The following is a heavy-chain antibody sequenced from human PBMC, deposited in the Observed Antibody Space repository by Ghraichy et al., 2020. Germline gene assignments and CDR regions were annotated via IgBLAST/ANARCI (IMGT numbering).Heavy chain of an antibody. Sequence: GESLNISCAASGFTFSSYSMNWVRQTPGKGLEWLSYISGSSNTIYYADSVKGRFTISRDNAKNSLYLQMNSLRDKDTALYYCARDGRGYSGFDPDYWGQGTLVTVSS. V-gene: IGHV3-48*02. CDR1: GFTFSSYS. D-gene: IGHD5-12*01. CDR2: ISGSSNTI. CDR3: ARDGRGYSGFDPDY. J-gene: IGHJ4*02.